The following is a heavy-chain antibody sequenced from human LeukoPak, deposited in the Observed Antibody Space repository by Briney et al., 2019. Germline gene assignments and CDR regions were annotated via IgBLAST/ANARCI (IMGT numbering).Heavy chain of an antibody. V-gene: IGHV1-69*13. CDR3: ARNVRWDSITLYFDY. Sequence: ASVKVSCKASGGTFSSYAISWVRQAPGQGLEWMGGIIPIFGTANYAQKFQGRVTITADESTSTAYMELSSLRSEDTAVYYCARNVRWDSITLYFDYWGQGTLVTVSS. CDR2: IIPIFGTA. J-gene: IGHJ4*02. D-gene: IGHD5-24*01. CDR1: GGTFSSYA.